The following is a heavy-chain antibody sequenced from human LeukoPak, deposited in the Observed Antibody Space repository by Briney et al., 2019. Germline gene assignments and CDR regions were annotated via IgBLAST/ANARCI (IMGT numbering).Heavy chain of an antibody. J-gene: IGHJ4*02. Sequence: GESLKISCKGSGYSFTSYWISWVRQMPGKGLEWMGRIDPSDSYTNYSPSFQGLVTISADKSISTAYLQWSSLKASDTAMYYCARSLVGATMVDYWGQGTLVTVSS. CDR2: IDPSDSYT. CDR1: GYSFTSYW. CDR3: ARSLVGATMVDY. D-gene: IGHD1-26*01. V-gene: IGHV5-10-1*01.